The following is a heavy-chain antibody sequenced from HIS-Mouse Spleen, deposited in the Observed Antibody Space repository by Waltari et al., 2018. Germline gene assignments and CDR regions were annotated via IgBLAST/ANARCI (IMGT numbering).Heavy chain of an antibody. CDR3: ARAPTSTVTFDY. Sequence: EVQLVESGGGLIQPGGSLRLSCAASGFTVSSNYISGVRQAPGKGLEGVSVIYSGGSTYYADSVKGRFTISRDNSKNTLYLQMNSLRAEDTAVYYCARAPTSTVTFDYWGQGTLVTVSS. J-gene: IGHJ4*02. CDR1: GFTVSSNY. V-gene: IGHV3-53*01. D-gene: IGHD4-17*01. CDR2: IYSGGST.